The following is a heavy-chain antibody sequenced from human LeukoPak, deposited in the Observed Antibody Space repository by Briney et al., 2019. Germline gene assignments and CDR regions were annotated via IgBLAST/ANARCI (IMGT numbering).Heavy chain of an antibody. J-gene: IGHJ4*02. D-gene: IGHD6-6*01. CDR2: IYYSGNT. CDR3: LEQLNDY. V-gene: IGHV4-39*01. CDR1: GGSIFSSNSY. Sequence: SETLSLTCTVSGGSIFSSNSYWGWIRQPPGKGLEWIGSIYYSGNTYYNASLKSRVTISVDTSKNQFSLKLNSVTAAGTAVYYCLEQLNDYWGQGTLVTVSS.